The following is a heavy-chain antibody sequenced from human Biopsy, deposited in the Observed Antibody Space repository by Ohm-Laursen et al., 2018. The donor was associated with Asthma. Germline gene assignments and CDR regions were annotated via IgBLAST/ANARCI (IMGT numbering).Heavy chain of an antibody. V-gene: IGHV1-69*06. J-gene: IGHJ4*02. CDR2: IIPIFGPT. Sequence: GSSVKVSCKASGGTFSSNSINWVRQAPGQGLEWMGRIIPIFGPTNYAQKFQERVTFTRDMSTSTASMELRGLRSEDTAVYFCAAGRTSLNGESLIWGQGTLVTVSS. CDR3: AAGRTSLNGESLI. CDR1: GGTFSSNS. D-gene: IGHD4-17*01.